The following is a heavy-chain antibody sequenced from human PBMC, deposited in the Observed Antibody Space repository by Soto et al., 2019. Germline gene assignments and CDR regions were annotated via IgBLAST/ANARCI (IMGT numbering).Heavy chain of an antibody. J-gene: IGHJ4*02. CDR1: GGTFTSYT. CDR3: AGPVGPDMVAVGY. CDR2: INPILGIA. V-gene: IGHV1-69*02. Sequence: QVQLVQSGAEVKKPGSSVKVSCKASGGTFTSYTISWVRQAPGQGLEWMGRINPILGIANYAQKFQVRVTITADKSTSSAYMGLSSLGSEDTAVYYCAGPVGPDMVAVGYWGQGTLVTVSS. D-gene: IGHD1-26*01.